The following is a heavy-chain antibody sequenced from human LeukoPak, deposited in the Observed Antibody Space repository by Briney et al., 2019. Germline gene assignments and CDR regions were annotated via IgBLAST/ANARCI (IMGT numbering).Heavy chain of an antibody. CDR3: ARGNGALGPVPPAMPPYYYSGMDV. J-gene: IGHJ6*02. CDR1: EFTFSTYA. Sequence: PGRSLRLSCAASEFTFSTYAMHWVRQAPGKGLEWVAVISHDGSSNYYADSVKGRFTISRDNSKNTLYLQMRTLRAEDTAVYYCARGNGALGPVPPAMPPYYYSGMDVWGQGTTVTVSS. D-gene: IGHD2-2*01. CDR2: ISHDGSSN. V-gene: IGHV3-30*04.